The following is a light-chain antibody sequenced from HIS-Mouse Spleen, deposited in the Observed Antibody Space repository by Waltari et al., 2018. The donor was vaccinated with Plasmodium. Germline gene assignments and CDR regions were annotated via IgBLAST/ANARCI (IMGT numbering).Light chain of an antibody. CDR1: SSNIGNNA. Sequence: QSVLTQPPSVSEAPRQRVTISCSGSSSNIGNNAVNWYQQLPGKAPKLLIYSDDLLPTGVSDRFSGSKSGTSASLAISGLQSEDEADYYCAAWDDRLNGLVFGGGTKLTVL. CDR3: AAWDDRLNGLV. J-gene: IGLJ2*01. CDR2: SDD. V-gene: IGLV1-36*01.